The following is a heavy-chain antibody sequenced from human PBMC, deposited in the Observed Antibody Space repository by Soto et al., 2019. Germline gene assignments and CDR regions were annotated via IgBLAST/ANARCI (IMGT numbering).Heavy chain of an antibody. V-gene: IGHV3-23*01. CDR1: GFTFSTYD. Sequence: EVQLLESGGDLVQPGGSLRLSCAASGFTFSTYDMSWVRQAPGKGLEWVSSITSAGATYYADSVKGRFTTSRDNSKNTLYLQMNSLRPEDTAVYYCAYRTGFDYWGQGTLVTVSS. CDR2: ITSAGAT. J-gene: IGHJ4*02. CDR3: AYRTGFDY.